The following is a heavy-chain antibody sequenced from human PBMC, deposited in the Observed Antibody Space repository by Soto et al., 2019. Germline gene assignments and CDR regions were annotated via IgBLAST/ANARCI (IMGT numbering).Heavy chain of an antibody. D-gene: IGHD1-1*01. CDR1: GFTFSSYS. Sequence: PGGSLRLSCAASGFTFSSYSMNWVRQAPGKGLEWISYISRSSGTIYYADSVKGRFSISRDNAENSLYLQMNSLRAEDTAVYYCARDYNYGIDYWGQGTXVTVSS. V-gene: IGHV3-48*01. CDR2: ISRSSGTI. CDR3: ARDYNYGIDY. J-gene: IGHJ4*02.